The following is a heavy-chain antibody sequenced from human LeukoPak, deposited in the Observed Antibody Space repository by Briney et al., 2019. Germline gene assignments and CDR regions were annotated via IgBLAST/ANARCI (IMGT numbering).Heavy chain of an antibody. Sequence: GGSLRLSCAASGFTFSSYWMSWVRQAPGKGLEWVANIKQDGSEKYYVDSVKVRFTISRDNAKNSLYLQMNSLRAEDTAVYYCASGVIAARPPEYFQHWGQGTLVTVSS. D-gene: IGHD6-6*01. CDR3: ASGVIAARPPEYFQH. CDR1: GFTFSSYW. V-gene: IGHV3-7*01. J-gene: IGHJ1*01. CDR2: IKQDGSEK.